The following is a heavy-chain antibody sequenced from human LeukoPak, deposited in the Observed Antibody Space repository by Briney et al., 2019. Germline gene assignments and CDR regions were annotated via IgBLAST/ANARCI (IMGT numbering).Heavy chain of an antibody. D-gene: IGHD3-16*02. CDR3: ARDGPRLTFGGVIGDYYYYYMDV. CDR2: ISAYNGNT. CDR1: GYTFTSYG. J-gene: IGHJ6*03. Sequence: ASVNVSCKASGYTFTSYGISWVRQAPGQGLEWMGWISAYNGNTNYAQKLQGRVTITTDTSTSTAYMELRSLRSDDTAVYYCARDGPRLTFGGVIGDYYYYYMDVWGKGTTVTISS. V-gene: IGHV1-18*01.